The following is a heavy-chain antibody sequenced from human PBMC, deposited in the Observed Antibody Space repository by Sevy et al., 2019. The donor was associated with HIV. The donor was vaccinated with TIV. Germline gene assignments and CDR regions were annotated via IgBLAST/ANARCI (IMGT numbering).Heavy chain of an antibody. Sequence: SETLSLTCAVYDGSFSGYYWSWIRQPPGKGLEWIGEINHSGSTNYNPSLKSRVTISVDTSKNQFSLKLSSVTAADTAVYYCARGVPAALWGKNWFDPWGQGTLVTVSS. D-gene: IGHD2-2*01. CDR1: DGSFSGYY. CDR2: INHSGST. CDR3: ARGVPAALWGKNWFDP. J-gene: IGHJ5*02. V-gene: IGHV4-34*01.